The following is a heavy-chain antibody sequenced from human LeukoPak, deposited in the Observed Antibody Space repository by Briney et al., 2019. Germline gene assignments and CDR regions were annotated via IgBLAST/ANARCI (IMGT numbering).Heavy chain of an antibody. CDR2: IYYSGST. D-gene: IGHD2-2*01. CDR3: ARDLICSSTSCSLYAFDI. J-gene: IGHJ3*02. CDR1: GGSISSSSYY. V-gene: IGHV4-61*05. Sequence: SETLSLTCTVSGGSISSSSYYWGWIRQPPGKGLEWIGYIYYSGSTNYNPSLKSRVTISVDTSKNQFSLKLSSVTAADMAVYYCARDLICSSTSCSLYAFDIWGQGTMVTVSS.